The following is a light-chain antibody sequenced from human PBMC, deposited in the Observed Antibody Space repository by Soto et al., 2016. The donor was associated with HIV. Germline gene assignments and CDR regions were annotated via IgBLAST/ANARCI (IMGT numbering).Light chain of an antibody. CDR1: NIGSKS. CDR3: QVWDSSSDHWV. CDR2: DDD. J-gene: IGLJ3*02. V-gene: IGLV3-21*03. Sequence: SYELTQPPSVSVAPGKTARITCGGNNIGSKSVHWYQQKPGQAPVLVVYDDDDRPSGIPERFSGSSPGNTATLTISRVEIGDEADYYCQVWDSSSDHWVFGGGTKLTVL.